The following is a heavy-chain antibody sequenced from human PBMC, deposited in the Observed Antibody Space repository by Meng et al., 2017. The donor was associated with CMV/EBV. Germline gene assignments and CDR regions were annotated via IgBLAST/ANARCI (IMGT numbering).Heavy chain of an antibody. CDR1: GGSISSSSYY. Sequence: GSLRLSCTVSGGSISSSSYYWGWIRQPPGKGLEWIGSIYYSGSTYYNPSLKSRVTISVDTSKNQLSLKLSSVTAADTAVYYCARGDYSNSHDYWGQGTLVTVSS. V-gene: IGHV4-39*07. D-gene: IGHD4-11*01. J-gene: IGHJ4*02. CDR3: ARGDYSNSHDY. CDR2: IYYSGST.